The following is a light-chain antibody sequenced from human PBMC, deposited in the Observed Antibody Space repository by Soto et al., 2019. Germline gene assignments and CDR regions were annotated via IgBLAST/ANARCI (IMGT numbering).Light chain of an antibody. CDR1: QSVSSN. Sequence: EIVMTQSPATLSVSPGERATLSCRASQSVSSNLAWYQQKPGQAPRLLIYCASTRATGIPARFSGSGSGTEFTLTISSLQSEDFAVYYCQQSNNWPFTFGPGTKVDIK. J-gene: IGKJ3*01. CDR2: CAS. CDR3: QQSNNWPFT. V-gene: IGKV3-15*01.